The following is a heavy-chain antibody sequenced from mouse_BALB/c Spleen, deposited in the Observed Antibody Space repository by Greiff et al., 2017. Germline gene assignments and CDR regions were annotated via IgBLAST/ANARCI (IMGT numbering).Heavy chain of an antibody. J-gene: IGHJ2*01. V-gene: IGHV5-6*02. CDR3: ARHEGLRSYFDY. CDR1: GFTFSSYG. CDR2: ISSGGSYT. D-gene: IGHD2-2*01. Sequence: DVMLVESGGDLVKPGGSLKLSCAASGFTFSSYGMSWVRQTPDKRLEWVATISSGGSYTYYPDSVKGRFTISRDNAKNTLYLQMSSLKSEDTAMYYCARHEGLRSYFDYWGQGTTLTVSS.